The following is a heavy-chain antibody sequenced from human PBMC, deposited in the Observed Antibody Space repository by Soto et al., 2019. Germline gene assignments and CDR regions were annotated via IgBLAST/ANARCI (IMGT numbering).Heavy chain of an antibody. J-gene: IGHJ2*01. CDR3: AKEPVGPDWYFDL. CDR1: GFTFRSYA. V-gene: IGHV3-23*01. CDR2: ISGSGRST. Sequence: DVQLLESGGGLVQPGGSLRLSCAASGFTFRSYAMSWVRQAPGKGLEWVSGISGSGRSTHYADSVKGRFTVSRDNSKNTLYLQRNSLRAEDTAVYNCAKEPVGPDWYFDLWGRGTLVTVSS.